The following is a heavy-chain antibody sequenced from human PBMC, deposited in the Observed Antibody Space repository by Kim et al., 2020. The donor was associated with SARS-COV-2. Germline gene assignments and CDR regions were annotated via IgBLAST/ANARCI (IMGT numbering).Heavy chain of an antibody. CDR2: TSWISVSI. CDR3: AKDIPTTSYGMYL. CDR1: GFTFDDYA. Sequence: GGSLRLSCAASGFTFDDYAMHWVRQAPGMGLAKVLVTSWISVSIRYAVSVKSRFTITRDIAKNSLYLKMNSLRSVDTHLYYFAKDIPTTSYGMYLWIQGT. V-gene: IGHV3-9*01. J-gene: IGHJ6*02. D-gene: IGHD1-1*01.